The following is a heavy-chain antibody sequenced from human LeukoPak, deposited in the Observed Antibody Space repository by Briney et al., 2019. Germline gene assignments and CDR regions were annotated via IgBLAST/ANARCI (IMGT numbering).Heavy chain of an antibody. D-gene: IGHD4-23*01. CDR3: ARREGGNLDFDY. Sequence: SETLSLTCTVSGGSISSFFWSWIRQPPGKGLEWIGYIHYSGSTNYNPSLESRVTISVDTSKNQFFLNLSSVTAADTAVYYCARREGGNLDFDYWGQGTLVTVSS. V-gene: IGHV4-59*08. J-gene: IGHJ4*02. CDR2: IHYSGST. CDR1: GGSISSFF.